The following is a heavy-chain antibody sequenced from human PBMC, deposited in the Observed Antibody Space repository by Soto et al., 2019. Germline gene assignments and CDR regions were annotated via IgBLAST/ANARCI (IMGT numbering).Heavy chain of an antibody. D-gene: IGHD6-25*01. CDR1: GGSFSGYY. CDR3: ARGSGTIALIRPKYYFDY. Sequence: SETLSLTCAVYGGSFSGYYWSWIRQPPGKGLEWIGEINHSGSTNYNPSLKSRVTISVDTSKNQFSLKLSSVTAADTAVYYCARGSGTIALIRPKYYFDYWGQGTLVTVSS. CDR2: INHSGST. V-gene: IGHV4-34*01. J-gene: IGHJ4*02.